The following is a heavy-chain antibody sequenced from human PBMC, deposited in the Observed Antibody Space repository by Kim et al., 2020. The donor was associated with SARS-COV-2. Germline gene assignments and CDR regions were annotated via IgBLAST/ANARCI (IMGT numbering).Heavy chain of an antibody. CDR3: ARANGAITNYFFDY. J-gene: IGHJ4*02. Sequence: GESLKISCKASGYSFPSYWVAWVRQMPGKGLEWMGIIFPGHSDTRYSPSFQGQVTISAAKSISTAYLQWSSLKASDTAMYYCARANGAITNYFFDYWGQGTPVTVSS. CDR2: IFPGHSDT. CDR1: GYSFPSYW. D-gene: IGHD2-2*01. V-gene: IGHV5-51*01.